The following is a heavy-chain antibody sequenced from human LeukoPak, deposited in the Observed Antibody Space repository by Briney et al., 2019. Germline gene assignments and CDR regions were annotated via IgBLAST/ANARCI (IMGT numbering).Heavy chain of an antibody. CDR1: GYTFTDYY. CDR2: INPSSGDT. CDR3: ASDRSYDKGPLDY. V-gene: IGHV1-2*04. J-gene: IGHJ4*02. Sequence: GASVKVSCKASGYTFTDYYMHWVRQAPGQGLEWMGWINPSSGDTKYAQKFQGWVTMTRDTSISTAYMELSRLTSDDTAVYYCASDRSYDKGPLDYWGQGTLVTVSS. D-gene: IGHD3-22*01.